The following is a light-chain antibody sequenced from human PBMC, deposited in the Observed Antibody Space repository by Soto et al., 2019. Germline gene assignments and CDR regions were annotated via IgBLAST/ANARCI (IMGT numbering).Light chain of an antibody. CDR3: QQYYSYPRT. CDR1: QGISSY. V-gene: IGKV1-8*01. CDR2: AAS. J-gene: IGKJ1*01. Sequence: AIRMTQSPSSLSASTGDRVTITCRASQGISSYFAWYQQKPGKAPKLLIYAASTLQSGVPSRFSGSGSGTDFTLTISCLRSEDFATYYCQQYYSYPRTFGQGTKVDI.